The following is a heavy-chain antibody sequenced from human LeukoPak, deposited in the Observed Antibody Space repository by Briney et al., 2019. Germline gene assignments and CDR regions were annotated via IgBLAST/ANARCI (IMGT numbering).Heavy chain of an antibody. J-gene: IGHJ3*02. CDR3: ARGGGAFDI. D-gene: IGHD2-15*01. Sequence: GGSLRLSCAASGFIVSDYWMHWVRQAPGKGLEWVSSISSSSGYRYYADSVKGRFTISRDNAKNSLSLQMNSLRAEDTAVYYCARGGGAFDIWGQGTMVTVSS. CDR2: ISSSSGYR. V-gene: IGHV3-21*01. CDR1: GFIVSDYW.